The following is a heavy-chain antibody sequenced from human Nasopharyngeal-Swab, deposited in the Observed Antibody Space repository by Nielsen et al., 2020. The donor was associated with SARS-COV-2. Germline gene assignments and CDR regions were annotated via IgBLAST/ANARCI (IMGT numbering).Heavy chain of an antibody. CDR2: IGQDGGGK. Sequence: GGSRRLYCAASGFTYWMNWVRQAPGKGLEWVGNIGQDGGGKKYVDSVKGRFTISRDNSKNTLYLQMNSLRAEDTDVYYCAREMGGGEEVVDFDYWGQGTLVTVSS. CDR1: GFTYW. D-gene: IGHD2-15*01. V-gene: IGHV3-7*01. CDR3: AREMGGGEEVVDFDY. J-gene: IGHJ4*02.